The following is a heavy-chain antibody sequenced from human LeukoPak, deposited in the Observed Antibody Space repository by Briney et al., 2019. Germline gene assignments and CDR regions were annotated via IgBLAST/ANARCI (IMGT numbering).Heavy chain of an antibody. D-gene: IGHD2-2*01. CDR2: ISYDGSNK. CDR1: GFTFRSYA. J-gene: IGHJ5*02. V-gene: IGHV3-30-3*01. Sequence: GGSPRLSCAASGFTFRSYAMHWVRQAPGKGLEWVAVISYDGSNKYYADSVKGRFTISRDNSKNTLYLLMNSLRAEDTAVYYCARDPQGYCSSTSCPIPWGQGTLVTVSS. CDR3: ARDPQGYCSSTSCPIP.